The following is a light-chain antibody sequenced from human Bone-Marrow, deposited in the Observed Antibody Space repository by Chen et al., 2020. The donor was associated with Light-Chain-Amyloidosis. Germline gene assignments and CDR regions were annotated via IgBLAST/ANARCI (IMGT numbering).Light chain of an antibody. V-gene: IGLV3-25*03. CDR2: KDK. J-gene: IGLJ2*01. CDR3: QSADSSGTYEVI. Sequence: SYELTQPPSVSVSPGQTARITCSGDDLPTKYAYWYQQKPGQAPVLVIHKDKESPSGISERFSGSSSGTTATLTIIGVQAEDEADYHCQSADSSGTYEVIFGGGTKLTVL. CDR1: DLPTKY.